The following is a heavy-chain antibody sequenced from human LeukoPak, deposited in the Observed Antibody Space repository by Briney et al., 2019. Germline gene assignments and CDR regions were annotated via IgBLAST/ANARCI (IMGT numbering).Heavy chain of an antibody. Sequence: LTCAVYGGSFSDYYMSWIRQAPGKGLEWVSYISSSGSTIYYADSVKGRFTISRDNAKNSLYLQMNSLRAEDTAVYYCARKRRGYSGYDSGSVFDYWGQGTLVTVSS. D-gene: IGHD5-12*01. J-gene: IGHJ4*02. V-gene: IGHV3-11*01. CDR2: ISSSGSTI. CDR1: GGSFSDYY. CDR3: ARKRRGYSGYDSGSVFDY.